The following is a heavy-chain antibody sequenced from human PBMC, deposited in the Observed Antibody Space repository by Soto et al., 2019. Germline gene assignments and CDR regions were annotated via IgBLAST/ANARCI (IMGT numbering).Heavy chain of an antibody. Sequence: EVQLVESGGGLVQPGGSLRLSCAASGFTFNNYWMSWVRQAPGKGLEWVANIKQDGSEKCYVDSVKGRFTISRDNAKNSLYLQMNSLRDEDTAVYYCARDYYYYIDVWGKGTTVTVSS. V-gene: IGHV3-7*01. CDR3: ARDYYYYIDV. J-gene: IGHJ6*03. CDR2: IKQDGSEK. CDR1: GFTFNNYW.